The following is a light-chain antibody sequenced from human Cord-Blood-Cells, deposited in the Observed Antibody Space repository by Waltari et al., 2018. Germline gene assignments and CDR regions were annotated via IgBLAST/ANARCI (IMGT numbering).Light chain of an antibody. J-gene: IGKJ1*01. CDR2: AAS. CDR3: QQSYSTPWT. V-gene: IGKV1-39*01. Sequence: DIQMTQSPSSLSASVGDRVTITCRASHSISSYLIWYQQKPGKAPKLLIYAASSLQSGVPSRFSGSGSGTDFTLTISSLQPEDFATYYCQQSYSTPWTFGQGP. CDR1: HSISSY.